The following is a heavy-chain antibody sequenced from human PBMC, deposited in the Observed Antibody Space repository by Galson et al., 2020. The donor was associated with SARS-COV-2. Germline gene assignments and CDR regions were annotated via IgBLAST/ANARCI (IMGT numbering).Heavy chain of an antibody. CDR1: GFTFSSYW. J-gene: IGHJ4*02. V-gene: IGHV3-7*01. Sequence: GGSLRLSCAASGFTFSSYWMSWVRQAPGKGLEWVANIKKDGREKYYVDSVKGRFTISRDKAKNSLYLQMNSLRAEDTAVYYCARVGSGSWYFDYWGQGTLVTVSS. CDR3: ARVGSGSWYFDY. CDR2: IKKDGREK. D-gene: IGHD3-10*01.